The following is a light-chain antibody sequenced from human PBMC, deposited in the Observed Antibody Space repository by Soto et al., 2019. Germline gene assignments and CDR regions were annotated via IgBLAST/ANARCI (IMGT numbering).Light chain of an antibody. CDR2: GAS. CDR1: QSVSSSY. Sequence: EIVLTQSPGTLSLSPGERATLSCRASQSVSSSYLAWYHQKPGQAPRLLIYGASSRATGIPDRFSGSGSGTDFTLTISRLEPEDFATYYCQQYKTYSRTFGQGTKVEIK. V-gene: IGKV3-20*01. CDR3: QQYKTYSRT. J-gene: IGKJ1*01.